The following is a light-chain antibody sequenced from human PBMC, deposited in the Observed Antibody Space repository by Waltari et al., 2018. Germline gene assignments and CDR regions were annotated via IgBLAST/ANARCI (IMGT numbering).Light chain of an antibody. CDR2: LNSDGSH. V-gene: IGLV4-69*01. CDR3: QTWATGIQV. Sequence: QLVLTQSPSASASLGASVKLTCTLSSGHTNYAIAWHQQQPEKGPRYLMKLNSDGSHTKGDGFPDRFSGSSSGAERYLTISSLQSEDEADYYCQTWATGIQVVGGGTKLTVL. CDR1: SGHTNYA. J-gene: IGLJ2*01.